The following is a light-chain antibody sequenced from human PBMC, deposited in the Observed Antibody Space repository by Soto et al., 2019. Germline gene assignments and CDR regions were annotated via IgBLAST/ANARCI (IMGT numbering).Light chain of an antibody. CDR3: QQSYGTSFS. Sequence: DIQLTQFPSSLSASVGDRVTITCRTSQRISSNLHWYQQKPGKAPNLLIYVASNLQNGVPSRFSGGGSGTDFTLTISSLQPEDFATYYCQQSYGTSFSFGPGTRVNMK. J-gene: IGKJ3*01. CDR1: QRISSN. CDR2: VAS. V-gene: IGKV1-39*01.